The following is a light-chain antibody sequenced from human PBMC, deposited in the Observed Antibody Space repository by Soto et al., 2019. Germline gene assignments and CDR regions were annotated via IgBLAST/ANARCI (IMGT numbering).Light chain of an antibody. J-gene: IGKJ1*01. CDR2: GAS. V-gene: IGKV3-20*01. Sequence: EIGLTQSPGTLSLSPGERATLSCSASQSVSLSYLAWYQQTPGQAPRLLIDGASSRSTGLPDRFSGSGYGTDFTITISSLEPEDFAVYYCQQYGSSPRTFGQGTKVEIK. CDR1: QSVSLSY. CDR3: QQYGSSPRT.